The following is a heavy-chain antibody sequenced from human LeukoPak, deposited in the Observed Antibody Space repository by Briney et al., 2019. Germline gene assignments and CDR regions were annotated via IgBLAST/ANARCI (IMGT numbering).Heavy chain of an antibody. CDR3: ASPASGSYGG. D-gene: IGHD1-26*01. J-gene: IGHJ4*02. CDR1: GFTFSSYG. Sequence: GRSLRLSCAASGFTFSSYGMHWVRQAPGKGLEWVAFIRYDGSNKYYADSVKGRFTISRDNAKNSLYLQMNSLRAEDTAVYYCASPASGSYGGWGQGTLVTVSS. CDR2: IRYDGSNK. V-gene: IGHV3-33*08.